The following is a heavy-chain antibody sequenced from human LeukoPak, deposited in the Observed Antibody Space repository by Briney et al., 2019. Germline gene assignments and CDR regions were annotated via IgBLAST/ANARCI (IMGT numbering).Heavy chain of an antibody. CDR3: ARGTYYYGSGSYYNPSLVYYYYMDV. J-gene: IGHJ6*03. CDR1: GGSISSGSYY. CDR2: IYTSGST. Sequence: SQTLSLTCTVSGGSISSGSYYWSWIRQPAGKGLEWIGRIYTSGSTNYNPSLKSRVTISVDTSKNQFSLKLSSVTAADTAVYYCARGTYYYGSGSYYNPSLVYYYYMDVWGKGTTVTISS. D-gene: IGHD3-10*01. V-gene: IGHV4-61*02.